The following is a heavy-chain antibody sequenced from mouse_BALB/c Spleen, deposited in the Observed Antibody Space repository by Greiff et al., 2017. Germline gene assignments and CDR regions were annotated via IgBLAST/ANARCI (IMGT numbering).Heavy chain of an antibody. CDR2: ISSGGSYT. D-gene: IGHD2-10*02. V-gene: IGHV5-6-4*01. J-gene: IGHJ3*01. CDR1: GFTFSSYT. CDR3: TRDGYGNYGFAY. Sequence: VQLKESGGGLVKPGGSLKLSCAASGFTFSSYTMSWVRQTPEKRLEWVATISSGGSYTYYPDSVKGRFTISRDNAKNTLYLQMSSLKSEDTAMYYCTRDGYGNYGFAYWGQGTLVTVSA.